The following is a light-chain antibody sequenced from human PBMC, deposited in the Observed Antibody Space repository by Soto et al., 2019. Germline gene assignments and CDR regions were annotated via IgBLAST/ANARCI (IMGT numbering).Light chain of an antibody. CDR1: SSNIGAGYD. Sequence: QSVLTQPPSVSGAPGQRVTISCTGSSSNIGAGYDVHWYQQLPGTAPKLLIYDNINRPSGVPDRFSVSKSGTSASLAITGLQAEDEADYYCQSYDSSLSGSLFGGGTKLTVL. J-gene: IGLJ2*01. CDR3: QSYDSSLSGSL. CDR2: DNI. V-gene: IGLV1-40*01.